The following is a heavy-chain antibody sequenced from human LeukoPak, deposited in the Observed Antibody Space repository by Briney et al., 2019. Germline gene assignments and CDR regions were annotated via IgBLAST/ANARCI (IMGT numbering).Heavy chain of an antibody. Sequence: PGGSLRLSCAASGFTFSSYEMNWVRQAPGKGLEWVSYISSSGSTIYYADSVKGRFTISRDNAKNSLYLQMNSLRAEDTAVYYCARDHPGVTLPDYWGQGTLVTVSS. CDR3: ARDHPGVTLPDY. J-gene: IGHJ4*02. CDR2: ISSSGSTI. D-gene: IGHD5-18*01. V-gene: IGHV3-48*03. CDR1: GFTFSSYE.